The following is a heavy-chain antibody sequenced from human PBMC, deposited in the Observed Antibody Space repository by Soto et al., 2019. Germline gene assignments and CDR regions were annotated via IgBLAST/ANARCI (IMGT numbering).Heavy chain of an antibody. Sequence: VKVSCKASGYTFTSYGISWVRQAPGQGLEWMGWISAYNGNTNYAQKLQGRVTMTTDTSTSTAYMELRSLRSDDTAVYYCAASSCGGDCRYYFDYWGQGSLVNVSS. J-gene: IGHJ4*02. CDR2: ISAYNGNT. CDR3: AASSCGGDCRYYFDY. D-gene: IGHD2-21*02. CDR1: GYTFTSYG. V-gene: IGHV1-18*01.